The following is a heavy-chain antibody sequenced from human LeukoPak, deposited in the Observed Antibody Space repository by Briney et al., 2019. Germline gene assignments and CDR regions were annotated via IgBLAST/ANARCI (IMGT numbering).Heavy chain of an antibody. CDR1: GFTFCSYS. CDR2: ISSSSSYI. J-gene: IGHJ4*02. Sequence: GGSLRLSCAASGFTFCSYSMNWVRQAPGKGLEWVSSISSSSSYIYYADSVKGRFTISRDNAKNSLYLQMNSLRAEDTAVYYCAREGGSYKRVYDYWGQGTLVTVSS. D-gene: IGHD1-26*01. V-gene: IGHV3-21*01. CDR3: AREGGSYKRVYDY.